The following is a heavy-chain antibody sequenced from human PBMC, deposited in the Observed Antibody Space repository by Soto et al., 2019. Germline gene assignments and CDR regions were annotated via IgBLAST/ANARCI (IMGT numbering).Heavy chain of an antibody. Sequence: PSETLSLTCTVSGGSMSNGYYYWSWVRQNPGKGLEWIGHIYHSGRTYYNPSLKSRVGILVDTSKNQFSLKLSSVTAADTAVYYFERSSTSANLLAFRGQRT. CDR3: ERSSTSANLLAF. CDR1: GGSMSNGYYY. V-gene: IGHV4-31*03. CDR2: IYHSGRT. D-gene: IGHD6-13*01. J-gene: IGHJ1*01.